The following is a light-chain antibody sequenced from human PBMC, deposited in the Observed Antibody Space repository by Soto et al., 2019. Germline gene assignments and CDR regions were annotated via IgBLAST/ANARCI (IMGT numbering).Light chain of an antibody. Sequence: QSVLTQRPSVSGAPGQRVTISCTGSSSNIGAGYTIHWHQHLPGRAPKLLVYGGNNRPSGVPDRFSGSESGTSASLTITGLQAEDEAHYYCQSYDTRLSAVVFGGGTQLTVL. CDR3: QSYDTRLSAVV. V-gene: IGLV1-40*01. J-gene: IGLJ2*01. CDR1: SSNIGAGYT. CDR2: GGN.